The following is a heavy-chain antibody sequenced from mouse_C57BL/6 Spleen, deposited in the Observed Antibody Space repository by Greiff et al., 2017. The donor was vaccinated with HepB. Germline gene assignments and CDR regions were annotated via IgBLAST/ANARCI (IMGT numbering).Heavy chain of an antibody. CDR2: ISSGSSTI. CDR3: ARGGSRDYFDY. CDR1: GFTFSDYG. D-gene: IGHD1-1*01. J-gene: IGHJ2*01. V-gene: IGHV5-17*01. Sequence: EVQLVESGGGLVKPGGSLKLSCAASGFTFSDYGMHWVRQAPEQGLEWVAYISSGSSTIYYADTVKGRFTISRDNAKNTLFLQRSSLKSEDTAMYYCARGGSRDYFDYWGQGTTLTVSS.